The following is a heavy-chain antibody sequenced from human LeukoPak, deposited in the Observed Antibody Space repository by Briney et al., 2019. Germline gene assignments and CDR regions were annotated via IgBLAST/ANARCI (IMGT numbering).Heavy chain of an antibody. Sequence: ASVKVSRKASGYTFTGYYMHWVRQAPGQGLEWMGWINPNSGGTNYAQKFQGRVTMTRDTSISTAYMELSRLRSDDTAVYYCAREREWLAGDYFDYWGQGTLVTVSS. J-gene: IGHJ4*02. CDR2: INPNSGGT. V-gene: IGHV1-2*02. D-gene: IGHD6-19*01. CDR3: AREREWLAGDYFDY. CDR1: GYTFTGYY.